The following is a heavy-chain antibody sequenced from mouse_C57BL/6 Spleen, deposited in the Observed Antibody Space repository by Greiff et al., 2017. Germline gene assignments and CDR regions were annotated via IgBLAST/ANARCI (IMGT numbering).Heavy chain of an antibody. CDR1: GFSLTSYG. V-gene: IGHV2-5*01. J-gene: IGHJ1*03. Sequence: QVQLQQSGPGLVQPSQSLSITCTVSGFSLTSYGVHWVRQSPGKGLEWLGVIWRGGSTDYNAAFMSRLSITKDNSKSQVFFKMNSLQADDTAIYYCAKEGYGSSYEWYFDVWGTGTTVTVSS. D-gene: IGHD1-1*01. CDR3: AKEGYGSSYEWYFDV. CDR2: IWRGGST.